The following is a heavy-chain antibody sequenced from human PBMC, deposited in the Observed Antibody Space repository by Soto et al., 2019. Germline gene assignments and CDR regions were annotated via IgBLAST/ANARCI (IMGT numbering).Heavy chain of an antibody. J-gene: IGHJ6*02. CDR3: ARVSARITIFGVVIWDKYYYYGMDV. V-gene: IGHV1-18*01. CDR1: GYTFTSYG. D-gene: IGHD3-3*01. CDR2: ISAYNGNT. Sequence: ASVKVSCKASGYTFTSYGISWVRQAPGQGLEWMGWISAYNGNTNYAQKLQGRVTMTTDTSTSTAYMELRSLRSDDTAVYYCARVSARITIFGVVIWDKYYYYGMDVWGQGTTVTVSS.